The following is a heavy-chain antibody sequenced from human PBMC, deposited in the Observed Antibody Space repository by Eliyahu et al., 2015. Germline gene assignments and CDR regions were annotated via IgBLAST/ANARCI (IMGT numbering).Heavy chain of an antibody. J-gene: IGHJ4*02. Sequence: QVQLVQSGPEVKKPGASVKVSCESSGYTFTSFGASWVRQAPGKGLEWMGRVSPYPNQTIYAQRFQGRVTMTMDTSRRTLYMELRSLRSDDTAVYYCARDGSPTSPHYELWGQGTLVTVSS. CDR1: GYTFTSFG. CDR2: VSPYPNQT. V-gene: IGHV1-18*01. D-gene: IGHD3-16*01. CDR3: ARDGSPTSPHYEL.